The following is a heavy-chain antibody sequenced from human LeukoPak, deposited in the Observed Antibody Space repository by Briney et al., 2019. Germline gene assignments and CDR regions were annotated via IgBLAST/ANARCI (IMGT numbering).Heavy chain of an antibody. D-gene: IGHD6-13*01. J-gene: IGHJ4*02. Sequence: SGTLSLTCAVSGGSISSGNWWSWVRQPPGKGLEWIGEIYHSGSTNYNPSLKSRVTISVDKSKNQFSLKLSSVTAADTAVYYCAREGIAAAGTLDYWGQGTLVTVSS. CDR1: GGSISSGNW. CDR2: IYHSGST. CDR3: AREGIAAAGTLDY. V-gene: IGHV4-4*02.